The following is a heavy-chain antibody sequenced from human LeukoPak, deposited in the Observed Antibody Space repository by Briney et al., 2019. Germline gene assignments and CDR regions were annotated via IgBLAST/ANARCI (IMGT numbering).Heavy chain of an antibody. CDR1: GGSISSGDYY. J-gene: IGHJ5*02. D-gene: IGHD4-17*01. Sequence: SQTLSLTCTVSGGSISSGDYYWSWIREPPGKGLEWIGYIYYSGSTYYNPSLKSRVTISVDTSKNQFSLKLSSVTAADTAVYYCARETLTTSRWFDPWGQGTLVTVSS. CDR2: IYYSGST. V-gene: IGHV4-30-4*01. CDR3: ARETLTTSRWFDP.